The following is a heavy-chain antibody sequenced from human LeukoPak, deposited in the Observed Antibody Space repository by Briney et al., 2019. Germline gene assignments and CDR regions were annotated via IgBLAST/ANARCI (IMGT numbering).Heavy chain of an antibody. CDR3: ASGIQLWLRY. CDR2: IYHSGST. V-gene: IGHV4-38-2*02. D-gene: IGHD5-18*01. Sequence: PSETLSLTCTVSDYSISSGYYWGWIRQSPGKGLEWIGSIYHSGSTYYNPSLKSRVTISVDTSKNQFSLKLSSVTAADTAVYYCASGIQLWLRYWGQGTLVTVSS. J-gene: IGHJ4*02. CDR1: DYSISSGYY.